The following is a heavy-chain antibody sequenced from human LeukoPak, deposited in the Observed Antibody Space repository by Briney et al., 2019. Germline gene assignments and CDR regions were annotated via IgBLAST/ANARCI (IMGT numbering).Heavy chain of an antibody. J-gene: IGHJ4*02. CDR3: ARGNILTGYCFDF. CDR2: IHYTGAT. CDR1: GGSITGYY. V-gene: IGHV4-34*01. D-gene: IGHD3-9*01. Sequence: SKTLSLTCAVYGGSITGYYWSWIRQTPGRGLEWVGEIHYTGATSYNPSLKSRATISTDTSKNQFSLRLSSVTAADTAVYYCARGNILTGYCFDFWGQGALVTVSS.